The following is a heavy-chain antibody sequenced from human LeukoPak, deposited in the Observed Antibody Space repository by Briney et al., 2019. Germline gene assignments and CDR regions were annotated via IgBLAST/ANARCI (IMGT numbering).Heavy chain of an antibody. CDR3: TTDRRYYDSTYAFDI. CDR2: FDPEDGET. V-gene: IGHV1-24*01. D-gene: IGHD3-22*01. J-gene: IGHJ3*02. Sequence: ASVKVSRKVSGYTLTELSMHWVRQAPGKGLEWMGGFDPEDGETIYAQKFQGRVTMTEDTSTDTAYMELSSLRSEDTAVYYCTTDRRYYDSTYAFDIWGQGTMVTVSS. CDR1: GYTLTELS.